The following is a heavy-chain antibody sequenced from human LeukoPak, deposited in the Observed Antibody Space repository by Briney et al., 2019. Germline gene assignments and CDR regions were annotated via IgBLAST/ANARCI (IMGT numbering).Heavy chain of an antibody. CDR2: ISSSGST. Sequence: SETLSLTCAVYGGSFSGYYWSWIRQPAGKGLEWIGRISSSGSTNYNPSLKSRVTISVDTSKNQFSLKLSSVTAADTAVYFCARGPYSYDSSGAFDIWGQGTMVTVSS. CDR3: ARGPYSYDSSGAFDI. D-gene: IGHD3-22*01. CDR1: GGSFSGYY. V-gene: IGHV4-59*10. J-gene: IGHJ3*02.